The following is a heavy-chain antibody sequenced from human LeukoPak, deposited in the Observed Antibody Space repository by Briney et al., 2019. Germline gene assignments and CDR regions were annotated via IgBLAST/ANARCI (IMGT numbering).Heavy chain of an antibody. CDR1: GGSISSYY. CDR3: ARDAYGSYCGGDCPGAFDI. D-gene: IGHD2-21*02. J-gene: IGHJ3*02. CDR2: IYYSGST. Sequence: SETLSLTCTVSGGSISSYYWSWIRQPPGKGLEWIGYIYYSGSTNYNPSLKSRVTISVDTSKNQFSLKLSSVTAADTAVYYCARDAYGSYCGGDCPGAFDIWGQGTMVTVPS. V-gene: IGHV4-59*01.